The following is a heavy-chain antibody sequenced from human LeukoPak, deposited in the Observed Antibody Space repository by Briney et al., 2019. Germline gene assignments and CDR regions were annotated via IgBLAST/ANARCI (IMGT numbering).Heavy chain of an antibody. CDR1: GFTFSANP. V-gene: IGHV3-23*01. D-gene: IGHD3-10*01. CDR3: AKSLNYFDSGNSRRGFDY. Sequence: GESLTLSCAGSGFTFSANPMLWVRQAPGKALEWVSAISTTGATPYHADPVKGRFTISRDNTKNTVFLQINRLRAEDTPVYYCAKSLNYFDSGNSRRGFDYWGQGTLVTVS. J-gene: IGHJ4*02. CDR2: ISTTGATP.